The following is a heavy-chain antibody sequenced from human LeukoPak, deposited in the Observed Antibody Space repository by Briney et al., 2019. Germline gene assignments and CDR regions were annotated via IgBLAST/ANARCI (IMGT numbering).Heavy chain of an antibody. J-gene: IGHJ5*02. CDR3: ARCGNSYGTGYQFDP. V-gene: IGHV4-39*07. CDR1: GDSISSSSYY. CDR2: IYYSGST. D-gene: IGHD5-18*01. Sequence: SETLSLTCTVSGDSISSSSYYWGWIRQPPGKGLEWIGSIYYSGSTYYNPSLKSRVTISVDTSKNQFSLNLNSVDAADTAVYFCARCGNSYGTGYQFDPWSQGTLVTVSS.